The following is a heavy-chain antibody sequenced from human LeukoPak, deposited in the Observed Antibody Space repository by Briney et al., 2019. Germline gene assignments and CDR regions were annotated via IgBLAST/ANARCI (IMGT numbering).Heavy chain of an antibody. CDR3: ARDRNYYDSSGYFGAFDT. D-gene: IGHD3-22*01. J-gene: IGHJ3*02. CDR1: GFTFSSYA. V-gene: IGHV3-30*04. Sequence: GGSLRLSCAASGFTFSSYAMHWVRQAPGKGLEWVAVISYDGSNKYYADSVKGRFTISRDNSKNTLYLQMNSLRAEDTAVYYCARDRNYYDSSGYFGAFDTWGQGTMVTVSS. CDR2: ISYDGSNK.